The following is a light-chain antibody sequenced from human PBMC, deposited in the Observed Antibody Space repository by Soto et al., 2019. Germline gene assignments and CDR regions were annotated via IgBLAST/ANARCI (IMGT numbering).Light chain of an antibody. CDR3: QQRSNWPPT. V-gene: IGKV3D-20*02. CDR1: RSVSSSY. J-gene: IGKJ1*01. Sequence: ENVLTQSPGTLSLSPGEGATLSCRASRSVSSSYLAWYQQKPGQAPRLLIYGASIRATGIPDRFSGSGSGTDFTLTISSLEPEDFAVYYCQQRSNWPPTFGQGTKVDIK. CDR2: GAS.